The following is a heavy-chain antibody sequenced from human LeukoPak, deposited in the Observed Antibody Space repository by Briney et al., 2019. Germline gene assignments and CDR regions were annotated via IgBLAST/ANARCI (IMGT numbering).Heavy chain of an antibody. V-gene: IGHV4-59*01. J-gene: IGHJ6*03. CDR3: ARGRYYDSSGYRPYYYYYYLNV. Sequence: SSETLSLTCTVSGGSISDYYWSWIRQPPGKGLEWIGYIYYSGRTKYNPSLKSRLTISVDTSKNQFSLKLSSVTAADTAVYYCARGRYYDSSGYRPYYYYYYLNVWGKGTTVTVSS. CDR1: GGSISDYY. CDR2: IYYSGRT. D-gene: IGHD3-22*01.